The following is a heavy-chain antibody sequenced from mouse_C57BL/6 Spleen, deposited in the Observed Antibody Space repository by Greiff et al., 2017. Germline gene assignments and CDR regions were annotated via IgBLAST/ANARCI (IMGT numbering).Heavy chain of an antibody. D-gene: IGHD2-2*01. CDR1: GFTFSSYG. J-gene: IGHJ2*01. V-gene: IGHV5-6*01. Sequence: EVKVVESGGDLVKPGGSLKLSCAASGFTFSSYGMSWVRQTPDKRLEWVATISSGGSYTYYPDSVKGRFTISRDNAKNTLYLQMSSLKSEDTAMYYCASTGSTVATYYFDYWGQGTTLTVSS. CDR2: ISSGGSYT. CDR3: ASTGSTVATYYFDY.